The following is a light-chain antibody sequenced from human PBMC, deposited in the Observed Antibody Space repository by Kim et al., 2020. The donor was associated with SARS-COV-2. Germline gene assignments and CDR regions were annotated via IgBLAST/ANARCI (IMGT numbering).Light chain of an antibody. Sequence: QSVLTQPPSVSAAPGQRVTISCSGSSSNIGNNYVTWYQQLPGTAPQLLIYDNNKRPSGIPDRFSGSKSGASATLAITGLQTADEADYYCGTWDTSLSAGVFGGGTQLTVL. J-gene: IGLJ3*02. CDR1: SSNIGNNY. CDR3: GTWDTSLSAGV. V-gene: IGLV1-51*01. CDR2: DNN.